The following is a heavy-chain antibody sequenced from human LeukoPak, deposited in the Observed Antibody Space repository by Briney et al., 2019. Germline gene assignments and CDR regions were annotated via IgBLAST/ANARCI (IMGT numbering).Heavy chain of an antibody. V-gene: IGHV4-61*02. J-gene: IGHJ4*02. CDR3: ARHGSDKYSYGFVFDY. CDR2: IYTSGST. D-gene: IGHD5-18*01. CDR1: GGSISSGSYY. Sequence: SQTLSLTCTVSGGSISSGSYYWSWIRQPAGKGLEWIGRIYTSGSTNYNPSLKGRVTMSVDTSKNQFSLKLSSVTAADTAVYYCARHGSDKYSYGFVFDYWGQGTLVTVSS.